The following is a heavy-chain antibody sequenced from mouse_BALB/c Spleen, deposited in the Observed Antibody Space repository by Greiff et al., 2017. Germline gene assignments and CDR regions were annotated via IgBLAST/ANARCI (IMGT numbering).Heavy chain of an antibody. Sequence: QVQLKQSGAELVRPGVSVKISCKGSGYTFTDYAMHWVKQSHAKSLEWIGVISTYYGDASYNQKFKGKATMTVDKSSSTAYMELARLTSEDSAIYYCARTGTYAMDYWGQGTSVTVSS. CDR2: ISTYYGDA. CDR1: GYTFTDYA. J-gene: IGHJ4*01. CDR3: ARTGTYAMDY. V-gene: IGHV1S137*01. D-gene: IGHD4-1*01.